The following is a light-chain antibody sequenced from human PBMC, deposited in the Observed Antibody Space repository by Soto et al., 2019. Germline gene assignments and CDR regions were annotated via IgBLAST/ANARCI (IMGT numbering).Light chain of an antibody. CDR2: GAS. CDR3: QQYGSAPPWT. Sequence: EIVLTQSPGTLSLSPGERATLSCRASQSVSSSYLAWYQQKPGQAPRLLIYGASSRDTGIQDRFSGSGSGTDFTLTISRLEGEDFAVYYCQQYGSAPPWTFGQGTKVELK. V-gene: IGKV3-20*01. J-gene: IGKJ1*01. CDR1: QSVSSSY.